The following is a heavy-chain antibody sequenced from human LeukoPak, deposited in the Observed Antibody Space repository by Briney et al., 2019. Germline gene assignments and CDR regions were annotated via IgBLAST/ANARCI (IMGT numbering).Heavy chain of an antibody. V-gene: IGHV4-34*01. CDR3: AMGRACLYHEGYYMDV. CDR2: INHSGST. Sequence: SETLSLTCAVYGGSFSGYYWSWIRQPPGKGLEWIGEINHSGSTNYNPSLKSRVTISVDTSKNQFSLKLSSVTAADTAVYYCAMGRACLYHEGYYMDVWGKGTTVTVSS. J-gene: IGHJ6*03. CDR1: GGSFSGYY. D-gene: IGHD3-16*01.